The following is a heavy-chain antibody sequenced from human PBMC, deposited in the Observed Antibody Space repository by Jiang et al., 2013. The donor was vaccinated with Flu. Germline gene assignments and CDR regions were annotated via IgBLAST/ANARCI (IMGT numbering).Heavy chain of an antibody. Sequence: PGLVKPSETLSLTCTVSGGSVSSGSYYWSWIRQPPGKGLEWIGYIYYSGSTYYNPSLKSRVTISVDTSKNQFSVKLSSVTAADTAVYYCAREGRDILTGYYCCGTPIWGQGTMVTVSS. V-gene: IGHV4-61*01. CDR2: IYYSGST. D-gene: IGHD3-9*01. CDR1: GGSVSSGSYY. CDR3: AREGRDILTGYYCCGTPI. J-gene: IGHJ3*02.